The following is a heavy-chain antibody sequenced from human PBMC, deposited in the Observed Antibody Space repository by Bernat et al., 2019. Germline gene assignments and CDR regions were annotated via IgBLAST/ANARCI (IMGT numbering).Heavy chain of an antibody. J-gene: IGHJ5*02. CDR2: IYHSGST. V-gene: IGHV4-38-2*01. D-gene: IGHD1-20*01. Sequence: QVQLQESGPGLVKPSETLSLTCAVSGYSISSGYYWGWIRQPPGKGLEWIGSIYHSGSTYYNPSLKSRVTISVDTSQNQFSLKLSSVTAADTAVYYCARSPGRITGINWFDPWGQGTLVTVSS. CDR1: GYSISSGYY. CDR3: ARSPGRITGINWFDP.